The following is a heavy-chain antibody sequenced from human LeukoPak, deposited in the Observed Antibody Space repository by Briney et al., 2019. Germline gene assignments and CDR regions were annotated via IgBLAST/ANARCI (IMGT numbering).Heavy chain of an antibody. CDR1: GFTFSSYG. V-gene: IGHV3-33*01. D-gene: IGHD6-13*01. CDR2: IWYDGSNK. CDR3: AREVLREQLTSFDY. J-gene: IGHJ4*02. Sequence: GGSLRLSCAASGFTFSSYGMHWVRQAPGKGLEWVAVIWYDGSNKYYADSVKGRFTISRDNSKNTLYLQMNSLRAEDTAVYYCAREVLREQLTSFDYWGQGTLVTVSS.